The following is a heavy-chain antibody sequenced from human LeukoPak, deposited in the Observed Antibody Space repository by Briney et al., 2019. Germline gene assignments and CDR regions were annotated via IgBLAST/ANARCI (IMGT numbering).Heavy chain of an antibody. D-gene: IGHD7-27*01. V-gene: IGHV3-30-3*01. CDR3: ARELLGAFDY. CDR2: ISYDGSKK. CDR1: GFTFSGSA. J-gene: IGHJ4*02. Sequence: PGGSLRLSCAASGFTFSGSAMHWVRQALGKGLEWVAVISYDGSKKYYADSVKGRFTISRDNSKNTLYLQMNSLRAEDTAVYYCARELLGAFDYWGQGTLVTVSS.